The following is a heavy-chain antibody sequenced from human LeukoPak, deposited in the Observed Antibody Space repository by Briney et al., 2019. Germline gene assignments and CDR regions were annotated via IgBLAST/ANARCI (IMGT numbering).Heavy chain of an antibody. Sequence: GGSLRLSCAASGFTFSSYAMSWVRQAPGKGLEWVSAISGSGGSTYYADSVKGRFTISRDNSKNTLYLQMDSLRAEDTAVYYCARPVGATRYFQHWGQGTLVTVSS. V-gene: IGHV3-23*01. J-gene: IGHJ1*01. D-gene: IGHD1-26*01. CDR2: ISGSGGST. CDR3: ARPVGATRYFQH. CDR1: GFTFSSYA.